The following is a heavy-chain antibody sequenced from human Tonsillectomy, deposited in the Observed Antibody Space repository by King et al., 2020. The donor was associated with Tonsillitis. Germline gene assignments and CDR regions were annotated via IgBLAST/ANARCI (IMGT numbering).Heavy chain of an antibody. V-gene: IGHV3-7*03. CDR2: IKGDGSER. CDR1: GFTFTNYW. D-gene: IGHD7-27*01. Sequence: VQLVESGGGLVQPGGSLRLSCAASGFTFTNYWMTWVRQAPGKGLEWVANIKGDGSERYYGDSVGGRFSISRDNAQHSLSLLMNSLRAGDSAVYYCARGLTGPYWGQGTPVTVSS. CDR3: ARGLTGPY. J-gene: IGHJ4*02.